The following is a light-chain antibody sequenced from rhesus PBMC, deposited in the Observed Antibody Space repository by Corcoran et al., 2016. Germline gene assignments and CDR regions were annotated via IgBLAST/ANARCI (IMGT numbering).Light chain of an antibody. J-gene: IGKJ2*01. CDR2: KAS. CDR3: QHGYGTPFS. Sequence: DIQMTQPPSSLSASVGDRVTITRRASENVNTYLNWYQQRPGKAPKLLIYKASTLQSGVPSRFSGSGSGTDYTFTIRTLQPEDVATYYCQHGYGTPFSFGQGTKVEIK. CDR1: ENVNTY. V-gene: IGKV1-74*01.